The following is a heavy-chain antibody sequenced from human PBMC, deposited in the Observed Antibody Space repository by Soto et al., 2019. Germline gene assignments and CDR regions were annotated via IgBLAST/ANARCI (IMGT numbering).Heavy chain of an antibody. J-gene: IGHJ4*02. CDR2: ISYDGSNK. D-gene: IGHD3-10*01. CDR1: GFPFSSYG. CDR3: VGGEYYFDY. V-gene: IGHV3-30*03. Sequence: QVQLVESGGGVVQPGRSLRLSCAASGFPFSSYGMHWVREAPGKGLEGVAVISYDGSNKHHADSEVGRFTISRDNSARKQYLQLNGLRPEDTALYYGVGGEYYFDYRGQGALVTVSP.